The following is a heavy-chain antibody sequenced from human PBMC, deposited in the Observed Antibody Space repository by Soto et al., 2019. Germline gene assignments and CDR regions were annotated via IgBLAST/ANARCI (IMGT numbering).Heavy chain of an antibody. CDR2: IQSGGPT. J-gene: IGHJ6*03. Sequence: GGSLRLSCAASGFTVSSKYMSWVRQAPGKGLEWVSLIQSGGPTYYADSVKGRFTISRDTSENTVHLQMDSLRAEDTAVYYCARDDVLLDGGRCYGVPLDVWGKGNTVTVS. D-gene: IGHD2-15*01. CDR1: GFTVSSKY. CDR3: ARDDVLLDGGRCYGVPLDV. V-gene: IGHV3-66*01.